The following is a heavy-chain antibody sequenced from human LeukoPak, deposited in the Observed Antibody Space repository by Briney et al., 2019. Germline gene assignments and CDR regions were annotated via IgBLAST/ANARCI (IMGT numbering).Heavy chain of an antibody. V-gene: IGHV3-21*01. J-gene: IGHJ6*03. CDR3: ARDAQWLVPEGYYYYMDV. CDR1: GFTFSSYS. D-gene: IGHD6-19*01. CDR2: ISSRSSYI. Sequence: GSLRLSCAASGFTFSSYSMNWVRQAPGKGLERVSSISSRSSYIFYADSVKGRFTISRDNAKNSLYLQMNSLGAEDTAVYYCARDAQWLVPEGYYYYMDVWGKGTTVTVS.